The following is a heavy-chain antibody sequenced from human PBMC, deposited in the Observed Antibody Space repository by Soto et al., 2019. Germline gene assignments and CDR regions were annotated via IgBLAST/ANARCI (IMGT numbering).Heavy chain of an antibody. J-gene: IGHJ4*02. CDR1: GFTFSSYA. D-gene: IGHD3-22*01. CDR2: ISGSGGST. CDR3: AKSMIVTSRAPIDY. Sequence: GGSLRLSCAASGFTFSSYAMSWVRQAPGKGLEWVSAISGSGGSTYYADSVRGRFTISRDNSKNTLYLQMNSLRAEDTAVYYCAKSMIVTSRAPIDYWGQGXLVTVSS. V-gene: IGHV3-23*01.